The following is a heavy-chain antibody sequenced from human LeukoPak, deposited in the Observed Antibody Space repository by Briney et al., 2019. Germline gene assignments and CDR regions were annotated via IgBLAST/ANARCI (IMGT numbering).Heavy chain of an antibody. Sequence: GASVKVTCKASGYTFTSYYMHWVRQAPGQGLEWMGIINPSGGSTSYAQKFQGRVTMTRDTSTSTVYMELSSLRSEDTAVYYCAVGATHDTFDYWGQGTLVTVSS. CDR1: GYTFTSYY. CDR2: INPSGGST. V-gene: IGHV1-46*01. D-gene: IGHD1-26*01. J-gene: IGHJ4*02. CDR3: AVGATHDTFDY.